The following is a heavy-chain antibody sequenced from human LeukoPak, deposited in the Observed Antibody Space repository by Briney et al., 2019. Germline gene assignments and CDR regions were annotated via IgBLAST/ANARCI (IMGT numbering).Heavy chain of an antibody. Sequence: PGGSLRLSCAASGFTFSSYSMNWVRQAPGKGLEWVSYIGSSSSTIYYADSVKGRFTASRDNAKNSLYLQMNSLRAEDTAVYYCARVKPPGDIRTWYPFDYWGQGALVTVSS. D-gene: IGHD6-13*01. CDR1: GFTFSSYS. CDR3: ARVKPPGDIRTWYPFDY. V-gene: IGHV3-48*04. CDR2: IGSSSSTI. J-gene: IGHJ4*02.